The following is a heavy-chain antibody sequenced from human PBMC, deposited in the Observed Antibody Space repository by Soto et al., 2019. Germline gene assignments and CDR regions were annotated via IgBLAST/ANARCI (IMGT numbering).Heavy chain of an antibody. D-gene: IGHD3-22*01. CDR3: GITMIAVADDAFDI. CDR2: IDPSDSYT. V-gene: IGHV5-10-1*01. Sequence: PGESLKISCKGSGYSFTSYWISWVRQMPGKGLEWMGRIDPSDSYTNYSPSFQGHVTISADKSISTAYLQWSSLKASDTAMYYCGITMIAVADDAFDIWGQGTMVTVSS. J-gene: IGHJ3*02. CDR1: GYSFTSYW.